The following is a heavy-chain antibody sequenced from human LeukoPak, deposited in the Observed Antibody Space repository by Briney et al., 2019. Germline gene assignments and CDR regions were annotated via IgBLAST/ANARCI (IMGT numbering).Heavy chain of an antibody. CDR2: INPSSGGT. D-gene: IGHD6-13*01. CDR1: GYTFTGYY. CDR3: ARDHYSRNDH. J-gene: IGHJ4*02. Sequence: GASVKVSCKASGYTFTGYYMHWVRQAPGQGLEWMGWINPSSGGTKYAQKFQGRVTMTRDTSISTAYMELSSLRDEDTAVYYCARDHYSRNDHWGQGTLVTVSS. V-gene: IGHV1-2*02.